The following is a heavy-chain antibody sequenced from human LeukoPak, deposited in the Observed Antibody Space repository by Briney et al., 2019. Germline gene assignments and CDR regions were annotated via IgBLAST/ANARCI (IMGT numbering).Heavy chain of an antibody. D-gene: IGHD3-22*01. V-gene: IGHV4-30-4*01. CDR3: ARAGGYYYDSSGYFDY. Sequence: SETLSLTCTVSGGSISSGDYYWRWIRQPPGKGLEWIGYIYYSGSTYYNPSLKSRVTISVDTSKNQFSLKLSSVTAADTAVYYCARAGGYYYDSSGYFDYWGQGTLVTVSS. CDR1: GGSISSGDYY. J-gene: IGHJ4*02. CDR2: IYYSGST.